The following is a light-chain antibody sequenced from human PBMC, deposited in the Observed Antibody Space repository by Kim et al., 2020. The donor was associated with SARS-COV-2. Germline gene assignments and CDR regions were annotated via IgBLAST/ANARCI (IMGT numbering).Light chain of an antibody. CDR1: SGHSSYI. CDR2: LEGSGSY. J-gene: IGLJ3*02. Sequence: QSVLTQSSSASASLGSSVKLTCTLSSGHSSYIIAWHQQQPGKAPRYLMKLEGSGSYNKGSGVPDRFSGSSSGADRYLTISNLQSEDEADYYCETWDSKRWVFGGETQLTFL. CDR3: ETWDSKRWV. V-gene: IGLV4-60*03.